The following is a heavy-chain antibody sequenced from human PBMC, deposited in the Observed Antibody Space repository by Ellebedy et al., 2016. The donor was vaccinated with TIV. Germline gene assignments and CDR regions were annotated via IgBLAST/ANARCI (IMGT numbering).Heavy chain of an antibody. CDR2: IQQRGSEK. CDR1: GFTFSSYW. Sequence: PGGSLRLSCAVSGFTFSSYWMTWVRHSPGKGLEWVAKIQQRGSEKFYAASVKGRFTISRDNAKNSLYLHMNNLKVEDTAVYYCARKREVRHYFDYWGQGTLVTVSS. CDR3: ARKREVRHYFDY. J-gene: IGHJ4*02. V-gene: IGHV3-7*05.